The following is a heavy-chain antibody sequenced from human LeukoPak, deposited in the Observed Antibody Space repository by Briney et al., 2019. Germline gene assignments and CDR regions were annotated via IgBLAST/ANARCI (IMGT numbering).Heavy chain of an antibody. CDR2: ISYDGSNK. J-gene: IGHJ4*02. CDR3: AKDGRRYCSGGSCYFDY. D-gene: IGHD2-15*01. Sequence: GGSLRLSCAASGFTFSSYGMHWVCQAPGKGLEWVAVISYDGSNKYYADSVKGRFTISRDNSKNTLYLQMNSLRAEDTAVYYCAKDGRRYCSGGSCYFDYWGQGTLVTVSS. CDR1: GFTFSSYG. V-gene: IGHV3-30*18.